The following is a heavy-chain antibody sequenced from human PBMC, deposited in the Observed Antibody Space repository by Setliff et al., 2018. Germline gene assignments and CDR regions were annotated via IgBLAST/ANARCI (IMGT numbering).Heavy chain of an antibody. CDR1: GASITSYY. Sequence: SETLSLTCSVSGASITSYYWSWIRQPPGKGLEWIAYIHNNGRIKYNPALKSRVTISLDTSKNQFSLNLNSATAADTAVYYCASGLEFDYWGPGPLVTVSS. CDR3: ASGLEFDY. CDR2: IHNNGRI. V-gene: IGHV4-4*08. J-gene: IGHJ4*01. D-gene: IGHD1-1*01.